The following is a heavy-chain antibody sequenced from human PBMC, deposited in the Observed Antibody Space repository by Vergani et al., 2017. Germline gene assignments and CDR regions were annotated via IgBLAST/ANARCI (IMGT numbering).Heavy chain of an antibody. Sequence: QVQLVESGGGVVQPGRSLRLSCVVSGFTFSTYGMHWVRQAPGKGLEWVAVISDDGSNKYYADSVKGRFTISRDNSKNTLYLQMNSLRAEDTAVYYCARGADCSGGSCYYYYMDVWGKGTTVTVSS. D-gene: IGHD2-15*01. V-gene: IGHV3-30*03. CDR1: GFTFSTYG. CDR2: ISDDGSNK. J-gene: IGHJ6*03. CDR3: ARGADCSGGSCYYYYMDV.